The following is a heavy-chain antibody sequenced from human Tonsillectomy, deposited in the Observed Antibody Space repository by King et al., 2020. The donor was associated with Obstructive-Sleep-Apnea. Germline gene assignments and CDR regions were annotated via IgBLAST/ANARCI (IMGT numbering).Heavy chain of an antibody. CDR3: EKCPGKIVVGATGGDY. J-gene: IGHJ4*02. Sequence: VQLVESGGGLVQPGGSLRLSCAASWFTFSSYAMSLVRQAPGKGLEWVSAISGSGGSTYYADSVKGRFTISSDNSKNTLYLQMNSLRAEDTAVYYCEKCPGKIVVGATGGDYWGQGTLVTVSS. V-gene: IGHV3-23*04. CDR2: ISGSGGST. CDR1: WFTFSSYA. D-gene: IGHD1-26*01.